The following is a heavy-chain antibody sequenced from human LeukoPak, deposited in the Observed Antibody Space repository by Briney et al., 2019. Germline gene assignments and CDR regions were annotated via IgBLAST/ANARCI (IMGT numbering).Heavy chain of an antibody. V-gene: IGHV5-51*01. CDR1: GYSFSTYW. D-gene: IGHD1-1*01. J-gene: IGHJ4*02. CDR3: ARQDGNSKYYFDY. Sequence: GESLKISCKGSGYSFSTYWIGWVRQMPGKGLEWMGITYPGDSDPRYSPSFQGQVTISADKSISTAYLQWSSLKASDTAMYYCARQDGNSKYYFDYWGQGTLVTVSS. CDR2: TYPGDSDP.